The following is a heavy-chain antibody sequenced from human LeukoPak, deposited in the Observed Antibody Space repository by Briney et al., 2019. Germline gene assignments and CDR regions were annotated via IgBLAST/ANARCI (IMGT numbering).Heavy chain of an antibody. Sequence: GGSLRLSCAASGFTFSSYGMHWVRQAPGKGLEWVAFIRYDGSNKYYADSVKGRFTISRDNSKNTLYLQMNSLRAEDTAVYYCARAKYYFDYWGQGTLVTVSS. CDR3: ARAKYYFDY. CDR2: IRYDGSNK. V-gene: IGHV3-30*02. J-gene: IGHJ4*02. CDR1: GFTFSSYG.